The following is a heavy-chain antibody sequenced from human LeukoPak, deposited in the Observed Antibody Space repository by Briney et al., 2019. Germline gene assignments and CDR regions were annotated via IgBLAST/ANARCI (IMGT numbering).Heavy chain of an antibody. D-gene: IGHD2-2*01. CDR1: GYTLTELS. Sequence: ASVKVSCKVSGYTLTELSMHWVRQAPGKGLEWMGGFDPEDGETIYAQKFQGRVTMTEDTSTDTAYMELSSLRSEDTAVYYCATRQDIVVVPAAQRLMDYYYYYMDVWAKGPRSPSP. J-gene: IGHJ6*03. CDR2: FDPEDGET. V-gene: IGHV1-24*01. CDR3: ATRQDIVVVPAAQRLMDYYYYYMDV.